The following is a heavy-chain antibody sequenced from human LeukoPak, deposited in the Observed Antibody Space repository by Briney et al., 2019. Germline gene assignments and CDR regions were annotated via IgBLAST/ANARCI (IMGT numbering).Heavy chain of an antibody. D-gene: IGHD1-1*01. CDR3: ARDWGTGTTSVDYYFDY. V-gene: IGHV3-30*04. Sequence: GGSLRLSCAASALSFSSYTMHWVRQAPGKGLEWVAVISSDGRDKYYVDSVKGRFTISRDNSKNTLHLQMNSLRAEDTAVYYCARDWGTGTTSVDYYFDYWGQGTLVTVSS. CDR2: ISSDGRDK. CDR1: ALSFSSYT. J-gene: IGHJ4*02.